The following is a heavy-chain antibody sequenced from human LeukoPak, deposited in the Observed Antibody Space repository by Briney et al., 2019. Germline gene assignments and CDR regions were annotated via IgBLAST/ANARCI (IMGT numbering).Heavy chain of an antibody. Sequence: SETLSLTCTVCGGSISSYYWSWIRQPGGKGLEWIGRIYTRGSTNYNPSLKSRVNISVDTSKNQFSLKLSSVTAADTAVYYCARVYCSGGSCTKADWFDPWGQGTLLTVSS. CDR3: ARVYCSGGSCTKADWFDP. D-gene: IGHD2-15*01. V-gene: IGHV4-4*07. CDR2: IYTRGST. CDR1: GGSISSYY. J-gene: IGHJ5*02.